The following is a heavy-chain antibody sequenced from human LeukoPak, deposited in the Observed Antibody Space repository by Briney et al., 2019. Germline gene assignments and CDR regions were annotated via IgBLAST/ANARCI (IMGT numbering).Heavy chain of an antibody. V-gene: IGHV3-23*01. Sequence: GGSLRLSCAASGFTFSSYSMSWVRQAPGKGLEWISGISVSGHRTYHAASVKGRFTISRDNSKNTLYLQMNSLRAEDTAVYYCAKMYCYGSGSFWFDPWGQGTLVTVSS. D-gene: IGHD3-10*01. CDR1: GFTFSSYS. CDR2: ISVSGHRT. CDR3: AKMYCYGSGSFWFDP. J-gene: IGHJ5*02.